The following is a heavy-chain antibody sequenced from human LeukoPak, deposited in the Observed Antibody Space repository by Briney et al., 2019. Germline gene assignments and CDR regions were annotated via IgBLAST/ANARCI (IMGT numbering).Heavy chain of an antibody. V-gene: IGHV4-59*01. CDR3: ARGDYYYGMDV. D-gene: IGHD2-21*01. J-gene: IGHJ6*02. CDR1: GGSISSYY. CDR2: IYYSGST. Sequence: SETLSLTCTVSGGSISSYYWSWIRQPPGKGLEWIGYIYYSGSTNYNPSLKSRVTISVDTSKNQFSLKLSSVTAADTAVYCCARGDYYYGMDVWGQGTTVTVSS.